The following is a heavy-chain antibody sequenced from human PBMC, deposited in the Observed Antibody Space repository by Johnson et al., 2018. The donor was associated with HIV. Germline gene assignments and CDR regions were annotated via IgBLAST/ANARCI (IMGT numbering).Heavy chain of an antibody. D-gene: IGHD4-17*01. CDR2: INWNGDTT. CDR1: GFTFSSYG. Sequence: VQLVESGGGLVQPGGSLRLSCAAPGFTFSSYGMSWVRQAPGKGLQWVSGINWNGDTTTYADSVKGRFTVSRDNAKRSLYLQLSNLRAEDTALYYCATLTVRSRAFDLWGQGTLVTVYS. CDR3: ATLTVRSRAFDL. J-gene: IGHJ3*01. V-gene: IGHV3-20*04.